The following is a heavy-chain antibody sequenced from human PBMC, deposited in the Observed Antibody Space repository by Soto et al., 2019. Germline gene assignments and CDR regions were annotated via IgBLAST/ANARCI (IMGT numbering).Heavy chain of an antibody. V-gene: IGHV3-73*02. CDR1: GFTFSGSA. Sequence: EVQLVESGGGLVQPGGSLKLSCAASGFTFSGSAMHWVRQASGKGLEWVGRIRSKANSYATAYAASGKGRSTTSRDDSKNTAYLQMNSLKSEDTAVYYCTRHKDYGGSIRHYYYGMDVWGQGTTVTVSS. CDR3: TRHKDYGGSIRHYYYGMDV. CDR2: IRSKANSYAT. J-gene: IGHJ6*02. D-gene: IGHD4-17*01.